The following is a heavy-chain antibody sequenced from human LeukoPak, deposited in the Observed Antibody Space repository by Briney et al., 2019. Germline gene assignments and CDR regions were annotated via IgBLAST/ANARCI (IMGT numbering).Heavy chain of an antibody. D-gene: IGHD6-19*01. CDR1: GGSISSSSYY. Sequence: SETLSLTCTVSGGSISSSSYYWGWIRQPPGKGLEWIESIYYSGSTYYNPSLKSRVTMSVDTSKNQFSLKLSSVTAADTAVYYCARDKRVAVAGTYIYYYYMDVWGNGTTVTISS. CDR2: IYYSGST. J-gene: IGHJ6*03. CDR3: ARDKRVAVAGTYIYYYYMDV. V-gene: IGHV4-39*07.